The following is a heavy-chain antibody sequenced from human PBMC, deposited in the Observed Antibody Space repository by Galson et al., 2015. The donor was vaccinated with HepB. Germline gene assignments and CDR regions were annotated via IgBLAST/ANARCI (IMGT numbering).Heavy chain of an antibody. CDR3: ARDPASGWLRPNNYYYYGMDV. J-gene: IGHJ6*02. CDR1: GFTFSSYA. Sequence: SLRLSCAASGFTFSSYAMHWVRQAPGKGLEWVAVISYDGSNKYYADSVKGRFTISRDDSKNTLYLQMNSLRAEDTAVYYCARDPASGWLRPNNYYYYGMDVWGQGTTVTVSS. D-gene: IGHD5-12*01. V-gene: IGHV3-30*04. CDR2: ISYDGSNK.